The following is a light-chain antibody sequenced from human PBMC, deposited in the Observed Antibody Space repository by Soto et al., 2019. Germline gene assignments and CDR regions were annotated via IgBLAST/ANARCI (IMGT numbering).Light chain of an antibody. CDR1: QGISRY. CDR3: QPLNSYPRT. Sequence: DIQLTQSPSFLSASLGDRVTITCRASQGISRYLAWYQQKPGRAPKLLIYAASTLQSGVPSRFSGSGSGTEFTLTISVLQPEDFASYYCQPLNSYPRTFGLGTKVEIK. J-gene: IGKJ1*01. V-gene: IGKV1-9*01. CDR2: AAS.